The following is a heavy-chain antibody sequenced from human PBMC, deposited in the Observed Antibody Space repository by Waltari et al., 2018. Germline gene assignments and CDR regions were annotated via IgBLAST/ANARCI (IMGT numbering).Heavy chain of an antibody. D-gene: IGHD3-10*01. CDR3: ARGEGSALLDY. Sequence: EVQLVESGGGLVQPGGSLRLPCAASGFPFSYYPMHWVRPAPGKGLEYVSAISNDGSSTYYVDSVKGRFIISRDNYKNTLYLQMGSLRGEDKAVYYCARGEGSALLDYWGQGTLVAVSS. CDR2: ISNDGSST. J-gene: IGHJ4*02. CDR1: GFPFSYYP. V-gene: IGHV3-64*07.